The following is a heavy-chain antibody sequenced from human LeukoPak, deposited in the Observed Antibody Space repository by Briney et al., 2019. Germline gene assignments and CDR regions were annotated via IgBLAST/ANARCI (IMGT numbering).Heavy chain of an antibody. CDR2: INSDGSST. J-gene: IGHJ4*02. CDR1: GFTFSSYW. Sequence: GGSLRLSCAASGFTFSSYWMHWVRQAPGKGLVWVSRINSDGSSTSYADSVKGRFTISRDNAKNTLYLQMNSLRAEDTAVYYCASWGDYDSSGYFLPAPYYFDYWGQGTLVTVSS. CDR3: ASWGDYDSSGYFLPAPYYFDY. D-gene: IGHD3-22*01. V-gene: IGHV3-74*01.